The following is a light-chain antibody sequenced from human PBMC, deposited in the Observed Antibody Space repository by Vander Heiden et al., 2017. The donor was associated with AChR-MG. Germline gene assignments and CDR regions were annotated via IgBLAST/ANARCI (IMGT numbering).Light chain of an antibody. V-gene: IGKV3-15*01. CDR2: GAS. CDR1: QSVSSN. Sequence: EMVMTQSPATLSVSPGERASLSCRASQSVSSNFAWYQQKPGQAPRLLIYGASPRATGIPARFSGSGSGTEFTLTISSLQSEDFAVYYCQQDNKWSWTFGQGTKVEIK. J-gene: IGKJ1*01. CDR3: QQDNKWSWT.